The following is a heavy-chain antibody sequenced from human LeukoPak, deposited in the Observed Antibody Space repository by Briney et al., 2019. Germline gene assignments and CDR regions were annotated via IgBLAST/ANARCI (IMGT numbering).Heavy chain of an antibody. Sequence: ASVKVSCKACGYTFTGYYMHWVRQAPGQGLEWMGWINPNSGGTNYAQKFQGRVTMTRDTSISTAYMELSRLRSDDTAVYYCAREPAAAAGFDPWGQGTLVTVSS. V-gene: IGHV1-2*02. CDR1: GYTFTGYY. J-gene: IGHJ5*02. CDR2: INPNSGGT. D-gene: IGHD6-13*01. CDR3: AREPAAAAGFDP.